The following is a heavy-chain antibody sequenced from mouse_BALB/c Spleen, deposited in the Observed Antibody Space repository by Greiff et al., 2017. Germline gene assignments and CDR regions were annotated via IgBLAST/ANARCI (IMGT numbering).Heavy chain of an antibody. J-gene: IGHJ1*01. CDR2: ISSGGST. V-gene: IGHV5-6-5*01. D-gene: IGHD1-1*01. Sequence: EVKLMESGGGLVQPGGSRKLSCAASGFTFSSYAMSWVRQTPEKRLELVASISSGGSTYYPDSVKGRFTISRDNARNILYLQMSSLRSEDTAMYYCARRDYGSSYWYFDVWGAGTTVTVSS. CDR3: ARRDYGSSYWYFDV. CDR1: GFTFSSYA.